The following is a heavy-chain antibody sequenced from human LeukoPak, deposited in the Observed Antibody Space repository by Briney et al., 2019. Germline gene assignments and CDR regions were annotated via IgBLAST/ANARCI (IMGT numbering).Heavy chain of an antibody. J-gene: IGHJ6*03. CDR1: GFTFSTNA. CDR3: AKDLSALLPGAHNYMDV. CDR2: ISWNSGSI. V-gene: IGHV3-9*01. Sequence: GGSLRLSCAASGFTFSTNAMHWVRQAPGKGLEWVSGISWNSGSIGYADSVKGRFTISRDNAKNSLYLQMNSLRAEDTALYYCAKDLSALLPGAHNYMDVWGKGTTVTISS. D-gene: IGHD3-3*02.